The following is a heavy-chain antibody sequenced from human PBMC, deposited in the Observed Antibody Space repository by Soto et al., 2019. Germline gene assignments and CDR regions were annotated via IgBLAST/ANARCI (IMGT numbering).Heavy chain of an antibody. Sequence: GGSLRLSCAASGFTFSSYSKNWVRQAPGKGLEWVSYISSSSSTIYYADSVKGRFTISRDNAKNSLYLQMNSLRAEDTAVYYCARGAYYYDSSGLSYWGQGTLVTVSS. J-gene: IGHJ4*02. CDR2: ISSSSSTI. CDR3: ARGAYYYDSSGLSY. V-gene: IGHV3-48*01. D-gene: IGHD3-22*01. CDR1: GFTFSSYS.